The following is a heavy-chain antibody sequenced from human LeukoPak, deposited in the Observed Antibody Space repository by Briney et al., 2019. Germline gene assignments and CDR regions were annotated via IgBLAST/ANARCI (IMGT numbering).Heavy chain of an antibody. CDR1: GGSISSYY. V-gene: IGHV4-59*08. J-gene: IGHJ4*02. CDR2: IYYSGST. CDR3: ARQRGGNARSHFAY. Sequence: SETLSLTCTVSGGSISSYYWSWIRQPPGKGLECIGYIYYSGSTNYNPSLKSRVTISVDTSKNQFSLKLSSVTAADTAVYYCARQRGGNARSHFAYWGQGTLVTVSS. D-gene: IGHD2-15*01.